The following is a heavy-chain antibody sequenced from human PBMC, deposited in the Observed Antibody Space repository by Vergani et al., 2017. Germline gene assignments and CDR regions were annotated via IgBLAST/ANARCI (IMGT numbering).Heavy chain of an antibody. D-gene: IGHD5/OR15-5a*01. CDR2: IKSDGSIT. Sequence: EVQLVESGGGLIHPGGSLRLSCEGSGFSFSGYWMHWVRQSPEKGLVWVSRIKSDGSITNYADSVKGRFTISRDNAKNSLYLQMNSLRAEDTAVYYCARRLGPQGWFDPWGQGTLVTVSS. J-gene: IGHJ5*02. CDR3: ARRLGPQGWFDP. CDR1: GFSFSGYW. V-gene: IGHV3-74*01.